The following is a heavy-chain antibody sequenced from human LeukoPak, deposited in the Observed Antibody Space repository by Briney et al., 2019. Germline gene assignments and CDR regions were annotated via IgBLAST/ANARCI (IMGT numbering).Heavy chain of an antibody. CDR3: ARQPRLYSNYL. CDR2: ISCSGSTI. Sequence: GLSLRLFCAASGFTFSVYYMSWIRHAPGKALEWVSYISCSGSTIYYADSENGRFTISRDNAKNSLYLQMNSLRAEDTAVYYCARQPRLYSNYLWGQGTLVTVSS. D-gene: IGHD4-11*01. J-gene: IGHJ4*02. CDR1: GFTFSVYY. V-gene: IGHV3-11*04.